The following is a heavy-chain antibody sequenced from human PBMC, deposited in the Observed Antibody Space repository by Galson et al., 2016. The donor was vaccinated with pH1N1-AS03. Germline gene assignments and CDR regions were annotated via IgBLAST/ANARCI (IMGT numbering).Heavy chain of an antibody. D-gene: IGHD2-15*01. Sequence: SVKVSCKASGYTFTSYGIGWVRQAPGQGLEWMGWISPYNGRTEYAQKLQGRVTMATDTSTSTAYMELRSLISDDTAMYYCAGAFCSGGGCYDYFYYAVDVWGQGTTVTVSS. V-gene: IGHV1-18*01. CDR1: GYTFTSYG. J-gene: IGHJ6*02. CDR3: AGAFCSGGGCYDYFYYAVDV. CDR2: ISPYNGRT.